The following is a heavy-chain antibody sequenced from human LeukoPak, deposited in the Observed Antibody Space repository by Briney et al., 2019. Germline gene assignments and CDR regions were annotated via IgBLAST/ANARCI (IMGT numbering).Heavy chain of an antibody. D-gene: IGHD3-9*01. CDR3: ARTYYDILTGYNPYFDY. V-gene: IGHV3-21*01. CDR2: ITASSTAI. Sequence: GGSLRLSCAASGFTFNTYTMNWVRQAPGRGLEWVSSITASSTAIYSADSVKGRFTISRDNAKNFLYLQMNSLRAEDTAVYYCARTYYDILTGYNPYFDYWGQGILVTVSS. J-gene: IGHJ4*02. CDR1: GFTFNTYT.